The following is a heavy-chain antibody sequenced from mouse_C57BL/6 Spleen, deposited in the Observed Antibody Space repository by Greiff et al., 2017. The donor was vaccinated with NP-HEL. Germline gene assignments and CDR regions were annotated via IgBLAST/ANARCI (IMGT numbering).Heavy chain of an antibody. CDR2: IYPRDGST. J-gene: IGHJ4*01. V-gene: IGHV1-78*01. CDR3: ARPGDQSAYYYAMDY. CDR1: GYTFTDHT. Sequence: QVQLQQSDAELVKPGASVKISCKVSGYTFTDHTIHWMKQRPDQGLEWIGYIYPRDGSTKYTEKFKGKATLTADKSSSTAYMQLNSLTSEDSAVYFCARPGDQSAYYYAMDYWGQGTSVTVSS.